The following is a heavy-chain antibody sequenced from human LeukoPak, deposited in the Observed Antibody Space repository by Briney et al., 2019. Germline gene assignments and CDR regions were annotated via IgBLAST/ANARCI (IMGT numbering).Heavy chain of an antibody. CDR1: QFTVSRNY. V-gene: IGHV3-53*01. CDR2: IYSDGST. D-gene: IGHD2-2*03. J-gene: IGHJ4*02. Sequence: TGGSLRLSCAASQFTVSRNYMSWVRQAPGKGLEWVSVIYSDGSTYYADSVKGRFTISRDNSKNTLYLQMNSLRDEDTAVYYCAKDSHWILFDDWGQGTLVTVSS. CDR3: AKDSHWILFDD.